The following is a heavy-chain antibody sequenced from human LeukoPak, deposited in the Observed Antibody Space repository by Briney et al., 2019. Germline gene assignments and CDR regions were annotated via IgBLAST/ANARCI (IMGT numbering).Heavy chain of an antibody. CDR1: GYNFTTFW. CDR3: ARNDPQGGMDV. V-gene: IGHV5-51*01. CDR2: VYPGDSDT. Sequence: GESLKISCKGSGYNFTTFWIDWVRQMPGKGLEWMGIVYPGDSDTRYSPSFQGQVTISVDKSISTTYLQWSSLKASDSAIYYCARNDPQGGMDVWGQGTMVTVPS. D-gene: IGHD1-1*01. J-gene: IGHJ6*02.